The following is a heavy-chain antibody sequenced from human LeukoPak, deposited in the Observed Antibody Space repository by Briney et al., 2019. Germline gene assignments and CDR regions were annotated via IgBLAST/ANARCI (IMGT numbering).Heavy chain of an antibody. V-gene: IGHV3-23*01. CDR3: VTDYLQGGYCDN. J-gene: IGHJ4*02. D-gene: IGHD6-19*01. CDR2: ISPSGGST. Sequence: GGSLRLSCAASGFIFSSRAMGWARQAPGKGLEWVSGISPSGGSTYYADSVKGRFTISRDNSKNTLYVQMKSLSAEDTAVYYCVTDYLQGGYCDNWGQGTLVTVSS. CDR1: GFIFSSRA.